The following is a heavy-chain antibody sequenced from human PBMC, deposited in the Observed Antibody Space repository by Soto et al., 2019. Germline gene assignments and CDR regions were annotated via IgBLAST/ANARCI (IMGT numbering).Heavy chain of an antibody. CDR1: GFTFSDYY. J-gene: IGHJ4*02. CDR3: ARNFDY. Sequence: PGGSLRLSCAASGFTFSDYYMSWFRQAPGKGLEWVSYISSSSGSTNYADSVKGRFTISRDNAKQSVYLQMSSLRAEDTAVYYCARNFDYWGQGTLVTVSS. V-gene: IGHV3-11*03. CDR2: ISSSSGST.